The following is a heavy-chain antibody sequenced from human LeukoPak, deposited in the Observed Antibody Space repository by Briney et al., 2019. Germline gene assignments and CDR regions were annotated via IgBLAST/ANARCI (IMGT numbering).Heavy chain of an antibody. CDR2: INHSGST. CDR1: GGSFSGYY. Sequence: SETLSLTCAVYGGSFSGYYWSWIRQPPGKGLEWIGEINHSGSTNYNPSLKSRVTISVDTSKNQFSLKLSSVTAADTAVYYCARGYCSSTSCFGDYYYGMDVWGQGTTVTVSS. J-gene: IGHJ6*02. CDR3: ARGYCSSTSCFGDYYYGMDV. V-gene: IGHV4-34*01. D-gene: IGHD2-2*01.